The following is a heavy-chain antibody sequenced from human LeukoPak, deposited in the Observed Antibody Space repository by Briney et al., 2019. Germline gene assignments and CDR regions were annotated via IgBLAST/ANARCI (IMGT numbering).Heavy chain of an antibody. D-gene: IGHD2-2*01. CDR2: ISGSCGST. V-gene: IGHV3-23*01. CDR3: AKGPDVMIVVVPAAPEYYFDY. J-gene: IGHJ4*02. CDR1: GFPLSSYV. Sequence: PGGSLRHSCAASGFPLSSYVMSWVRPAPRKGLEWVSAISGSCGSTYYADSVKCRFTISRDNSKNTLYLQMNSLRAEDTAVYYCAKGPDVMIVVVPAAPEYYFDYWGQGTLVTVSS.